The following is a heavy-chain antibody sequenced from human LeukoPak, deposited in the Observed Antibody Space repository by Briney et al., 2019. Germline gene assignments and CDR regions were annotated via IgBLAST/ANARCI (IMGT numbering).Heavy chain of an antibody. Sequence: PSETLSLTCTVSGASISSSYCTWIRQSAGEGLEWIGRMSSGGSTTYNPSFKGRVTMSLDTSKRQFSLNLSSMTAADTAVYYCARDQTYYVSSGYYYVTYLQHWGQGILVTVSS. J-gene: IGHJ1*01. CDR2: MSSGGST. V-gene: IGHV4-4*07. CDR3: ARDQTYYVSSGYYYVTYLQH. CDR1: GASISSSY. D-gene: IGHD3-22*01.